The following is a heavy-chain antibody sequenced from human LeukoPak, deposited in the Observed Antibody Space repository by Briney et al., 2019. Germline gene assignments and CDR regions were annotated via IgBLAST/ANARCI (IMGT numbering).Heavy chain of an antibody. Sequence: GGSLRLSCVASGFIFSSYAMSWVRQAPGKGLEWVSGVTSGGSAYYADSVTGRFTISRDNSKITLYLQMNSLRAEDTAVYYCAKKGAVSGTDYFDYWGQGTLVTVSS. V-gene: IGHV3-23*01. CDR2: VTSGGSA. CDR1: GFIFSSYA. CDR3: AKKGAVSGTDYFDY. D-gene: IGHD6-19*01. J-gene: IGHJ4*02.